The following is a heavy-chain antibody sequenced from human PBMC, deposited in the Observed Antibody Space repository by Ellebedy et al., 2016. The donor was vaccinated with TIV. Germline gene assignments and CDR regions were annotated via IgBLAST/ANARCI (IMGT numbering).Heavy chain of an antibody. D-gene: IGHD2-2*01. CDR2: IGDSGAGT. Sequence: GESLKISCAASGFAFSNCAMSWVRQAPGKGLEWVSAIGDSGAGTFYADSVKGRFTISRDNSKNTLYLQMNSLRAEDTALYYCARGFCPTSNCYAASDFWGQGTLVTVSS. CDR1: GFAFSNCA. V-gene: IGHV3-23*01. J-gene: IGHJ4*02. CDR3: ARGFCPTSNCYAASDF.